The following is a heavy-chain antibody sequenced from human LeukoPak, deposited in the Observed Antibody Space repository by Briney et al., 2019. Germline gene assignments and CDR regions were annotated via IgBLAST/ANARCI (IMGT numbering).Heavy chain of an antibody. CDR1: GGSISSYY. CDR2: IYYSGST. J-gene: IGHJ4*02. D-gene: IGHD1-14*01. CDR3: ARANRYAGGDRHFDY. Sequence: PSETLSLTCTVSGGSISSYYWSWIRQPPGEGMEWIGYIYYSGSTNYNPSLKSRVTISVDTAKNQFSLKLSSVTAADTAVYYCARANRYAGGDRHFDYWGQGTLVTDSS. V-gene: IGHV4-59*01.